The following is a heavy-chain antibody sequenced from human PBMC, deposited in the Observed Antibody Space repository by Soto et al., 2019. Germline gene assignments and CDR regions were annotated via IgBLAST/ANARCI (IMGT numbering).Heavy chain of an antibody. Sequence: QVQLVQSGAEVKKPGASVKVSCKASGYTFTGYYMHWVRQAPGQGLEWMGGIIPIFGTANYAQKFQGRVTITADESTSTAYMELSSLRSEDTAVYYCARVGTPLYYYGMDVWGQGTTVTVSS. CDR2: IIPIFGTA. J-gene: IGHJ6*02. CDR1: GYTFTGYY. V-gene: IGHV1-69*01. D-gene: IGHD1-7*01. CDR3: ARVGTPLYYYGMDV.